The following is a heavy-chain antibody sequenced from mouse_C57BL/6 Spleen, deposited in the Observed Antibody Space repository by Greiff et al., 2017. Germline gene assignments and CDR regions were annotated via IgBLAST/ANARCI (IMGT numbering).Heavy chain of an antibody. CDR3: ARHILYGY. D-gene: IGHD2-12*01. V-gene: IGHV5-6*02. Sequence: EVKLVESGGDLVKPGGSLKLSCAASGFTFSSYGMSWVRQTPDKRLEWVATISSGGSYTNYPDSVKGQFTIARDNAKNTLYLQMSSLKSEDTAMYYCARHILYGYWGQGTTLTVSA. J-gene: IGHJ2*01. CDR2: ISSGGSYT. CDR1: GFTFSSYG.